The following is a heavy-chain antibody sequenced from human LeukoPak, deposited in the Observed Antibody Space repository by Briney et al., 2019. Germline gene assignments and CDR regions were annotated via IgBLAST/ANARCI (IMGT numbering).Heavy chain of an antibody. V-gene: IGHV4-39*07. D-gene: IGHD1-26*01. CDR1: GGSISSGSYY. CDR2: INHSGST. Sequence: SQTLSLTCTVSGGSISSGSYYWSWIRQPPGKGLEWIGEINHSGSTNYNPSLKSRVTISVDTSKNQFSLKLSSVTAADTAVYYCARFVSGSYYDYFDYWGQGMLVTVSS. J-gene: IGHJ4*02. CDR3: ARFVSGSYYDYFDY.